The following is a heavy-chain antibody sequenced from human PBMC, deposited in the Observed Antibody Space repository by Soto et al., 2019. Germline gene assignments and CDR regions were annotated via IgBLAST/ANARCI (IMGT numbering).Heavy chain of an antibody. CDR1: GFTFSDYW. V-gene: IGHV3-7*05. CDR3: ASLRIEA. Sequence: EVQLVESGGGLVQPGGSLRLSCAASGFTFSDYWMNWVRQAPGKGLEWVANIKPDGGDKYYVDSVKGRFTISRDNAKNSLYLQMNSLRAADTAVYYCASLRIEAWGQGTLVTVSS. J-gene: IGHJ5*02. CDR2: IKPDGGDK.